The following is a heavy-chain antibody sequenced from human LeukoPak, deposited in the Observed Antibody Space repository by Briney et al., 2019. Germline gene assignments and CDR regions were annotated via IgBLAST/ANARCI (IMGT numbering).Heavy chain of an antibody. D-gene: IGHD3-10*01. Sequence: SSETLSLTCIVSGGSISSSSYYWGWIRQPPGKGLEWIGSIYYSGSTYYNPSLKSRVTISVDTSKNQFSLKLSSVTAADTAVYYCARPSGYYFDYWGQGTLVTVSS. J-gene: IGHJ4*02. CDR1: GGSISSSSYY. CDR3: ARPSGYYFDY. V-gene: IGHV4-39*01. CDR2: IYYSGST.